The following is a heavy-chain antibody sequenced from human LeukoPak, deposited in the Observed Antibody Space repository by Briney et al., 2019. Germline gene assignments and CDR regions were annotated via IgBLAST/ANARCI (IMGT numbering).Heavy chain of an antibody. D-gene: IGHD3-3*01. CDR3: AKDRPHYDFWSGYYSAEYFQH. V-gene: IGHV3-23*01. CDR1: GFTFSSYA. J-gene: IGHJ1*01. CDR2: ISGSGGST. Sequence: GGSLRLSCAASGFTFSSYAMSWVRQAPGKGLEWVSAISGSGGSTYYADSVKGRFSISRDNSKNTLYLQMNRLRAEDTAVYYCAKDRPHYDFWSGYYSAEYFQHWGQGTLVTVSS.